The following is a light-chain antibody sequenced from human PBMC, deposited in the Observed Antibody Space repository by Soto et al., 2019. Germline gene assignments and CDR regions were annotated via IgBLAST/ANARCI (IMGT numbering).Light chain of an antibody. Sequence: QSVLAQSPSASASRGQRVTISCSGSSTNIGSNTVNWYQQLPGTAPKLLIYSNNQRPSGVPDRFSGSKSGTSASLAISGLQSEDEADYYCAAWDDSLNGYVFGTGTKVTV. CDR2: SNN. CDR3: AAWDDSLNGYV. J-gene: IGLJ1*01. V-gene: IGLV1-44*01. CDR1: STNIGSNT.